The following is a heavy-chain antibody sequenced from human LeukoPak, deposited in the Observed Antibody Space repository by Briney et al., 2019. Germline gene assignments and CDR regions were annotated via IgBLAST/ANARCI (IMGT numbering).Heavy chain of an antibody. J-gene: IGHJ4*02. Sequence: PSETLSLTCAVYGGSFRGYYWSWIRQPPGKGLEWIGEINHSGSTDYNPSLKSRVTISLDTSMKKFSLKLNSVTAADTAVYYCASTERCSTTCPLDYWGQGTLVTVSS. CDR1: GGSFRGYY. CDR2: INHSGST. D-gene: IGHD2-2*01. V-gene: IGHV4-34*01. CDR3: ASTERCSTTCPLDY.